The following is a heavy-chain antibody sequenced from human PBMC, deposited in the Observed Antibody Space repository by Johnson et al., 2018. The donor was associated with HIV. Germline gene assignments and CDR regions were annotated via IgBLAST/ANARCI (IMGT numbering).Heavy chain of an antibody. CDR3: VCLRAWTFDI. V-gene: IGHV3-48*04. CDR2: IDSSGSGI. Sequence: VQLVESGGGLVQPGGSLRLSCAASGFTFSPYWMHWVRQAPGQGLEWVSYIDSSGSGIYYADSVKGRFTISRDNAKNSLYLQMHSLRAEDTAVYYCVCLRAWTFDIWGQGTMVTVSS. J-gene: IGHJ3*02. D-gene: IGHD3-10*01. CDR1: GFTFSPYW.